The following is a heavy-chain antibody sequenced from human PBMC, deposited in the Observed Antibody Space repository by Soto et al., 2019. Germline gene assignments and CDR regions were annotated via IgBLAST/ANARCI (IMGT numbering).Heavy chain of an antibody. J-gene: IGHJ6*02. CDR1: GFTFSSYD. Sequence: GGSLRLSCAASGFTFSSYDMHWVRQATGKGLEWVSAIGTAGDTYYPGSVKGRFTISRENAKNSLYLQMNSLRAGDTAVYYCARDRPITMVRGVTRYYYYGMDVWGQGPRSPSP. D-gene: IGHD3-10*01. CDR3: ARDRPITMVRGVTRYYYYGMDV. V-gene: IGHV3-13*01. CDR2: IGTAGDT.